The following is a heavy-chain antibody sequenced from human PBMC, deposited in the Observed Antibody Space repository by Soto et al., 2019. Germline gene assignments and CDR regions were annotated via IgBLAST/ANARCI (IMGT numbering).Heavy chain of an antibody. CDR3: AREDDGMDV. Sequence: SETLSLTCAVSGSSMSGFYWGWVRQPPGKGLEWIGSIFHSGNSYYNPSLKSRVILSVDTSKNQFSLNLTAAIAADTDVYYCAREDDGMDVWGQGTLVTVSS. V-gene: IGHV4-38-2*02. J-gene: IGHJ6*02. CDR2: IFHSGNS. CDR1: GSSMSGFY.